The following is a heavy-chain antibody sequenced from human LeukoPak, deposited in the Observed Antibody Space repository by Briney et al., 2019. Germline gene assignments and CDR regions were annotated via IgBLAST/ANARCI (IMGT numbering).Heavy chain of an antibody. J-gene: IGHJ4*02. CDR2: ITPGDGGT. Sequence: ASVKVSCKTSGYTFTSFYMHWVRKAPGHGLEWMGIITPGDGGTSYAQSFQGRVTITRDTSTRTVYMELRNLKSEDTAVYYCARDDGWSGYPPDSLDYWGQGTLVTVSP. D-gene: IGHD3-3*01. CDR1: GYTFTSFY. CDR3: ARDDGWSGYPPDSLDY. V-gene: IGHV1-46*01.